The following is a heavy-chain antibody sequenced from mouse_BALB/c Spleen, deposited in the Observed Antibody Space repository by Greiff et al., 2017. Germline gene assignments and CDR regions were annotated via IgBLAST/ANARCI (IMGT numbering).Heavy chain of an antibody. D-gene: IGHD1-1*01. J-gene: IGHJ3*01. CDR3: AREDYGILFAY. V-gene: IGHV3-2*02. CDR2: ISYSGST. CDR1: GYSITSDYA. Sequence: DVKLQESGPGLVKPSQSLSLTCTVTGYSITSDYAWNWIRQFPGNKLEWMGYISYSGSTSYNPSLKSRISITRDTSKNQFFLQLNSVTTEDTATYYCAREDYGILFAYWGQGTLVTVSA.